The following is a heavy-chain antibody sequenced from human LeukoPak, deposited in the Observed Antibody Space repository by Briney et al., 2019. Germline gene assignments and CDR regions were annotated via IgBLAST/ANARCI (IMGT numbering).Heavy chain of an antibody. J-gene: IGHJ4*02. D-gene: IGHD5-18*01. V-gene: IGHV3-30*18. Sequence: PGGSLRLSCAASGFTFSSYGMHWVRQAPGKGLEWVAVISYDGSNKYYAGSVKGRFTISRDNSKNTLYLQMNSLRAEDTAVYYCAKVTSYGLFDYWGQGTLVTVSS. CDR3: AKVTSYGLFDY. CDR2: ISYDGSNK. CDR1: GFTFSSYG.